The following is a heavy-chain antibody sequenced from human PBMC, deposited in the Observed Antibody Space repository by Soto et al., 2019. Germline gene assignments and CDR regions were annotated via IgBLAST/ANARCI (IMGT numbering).Heavy chain of an antibody. CDR2: IYYSGST. CDR3: AREAYYYDSSGYPNYYYGMDV. D-gene: IGHD3-22*01. CDR1: GGSISSYY. V-gene: IGHV4-59*01. Sequence: SSETLSLTCTVSGGSISSYYWSWIRQPPGKGLEWIGYIYYSGSTNYNPSLKSRVTISVDTSKNQFSLKLSSVTAADTAVYYCAREAYYYDSSGYPNYYYGMDVWGQGTTVTVSS. J-gene: IGHJ6*02.